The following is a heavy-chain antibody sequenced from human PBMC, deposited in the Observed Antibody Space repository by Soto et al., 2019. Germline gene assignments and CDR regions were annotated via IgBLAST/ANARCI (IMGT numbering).Heavy chain of an antibody. CDR1: GYTFTSYG. CDR2: ISAYNGNT. CDR3: AIEEGYRYGYDWFDP. J-gene: IGHJ5*02. D-gene: IGHD5-18*01. Sequence: GASVKVSCKASGYTFTSYGISWVRQAPGQGLEWMGWISAYNGNTNYAQKLQGRVTMTTDTSTSTAYMELRSLRSDDTAVYYCAIEEGYRYGYDWFDPCGQGTLVTVSS. V-gene: IGHV1-18*01.